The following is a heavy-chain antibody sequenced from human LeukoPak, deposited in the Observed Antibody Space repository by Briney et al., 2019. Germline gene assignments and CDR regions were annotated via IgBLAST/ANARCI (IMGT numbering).Heavy chain of an antibody. Sequence: ASVKVSCKASGYTFTGYYMHWVRQAPGQGLEWMGWINPNSGGTNYAQKFQGRVTMTRDTSISTAYMELSRLRSDDTAVYYCARDLGSSWYFQHWGRGTLVTVSS. CDR3: ARDLGSSWYFQH. CDR1: GYTFTGYY. D-gene: IGHD6-13*01. CDR2: INPNSGGT. J-gene: IGHJ1*01. V-gene: IGHV1-2*02.